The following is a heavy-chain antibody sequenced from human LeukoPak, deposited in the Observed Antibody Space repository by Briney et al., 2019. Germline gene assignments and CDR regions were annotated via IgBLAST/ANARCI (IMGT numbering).Heavy chain of an antibody. V-gene: IGHV1-2*02. D-gene: IGHD3-22*01. J-gene: IGHJ4*02. CDR3: ARGPRGYYDSSGYGY. Sequence: ASVKVSCTASGYTFTGYYMHWVRQAPGQGLEWMGWINPNSGGTNYAQKFQGRVTMTRDTSISTAYMELSRLRSDDTAVYYCARGPRGYYDSSGYGYWGQGTLVTVSS. CDR1: GYTFTGYY. CDR2: INPNSGGT.